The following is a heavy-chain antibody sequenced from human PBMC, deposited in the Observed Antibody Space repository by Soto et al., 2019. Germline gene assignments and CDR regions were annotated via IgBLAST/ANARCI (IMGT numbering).Heavy chain of an antibody. J-gene: IGHJ6*02. V-gene: IGHV1-69*13. CDR3: ARAAPGAYGSGSYYNLYGMDV. CDR1: GGTFSSYA. Sequence: ASVKVSCKASGGTFSSYAISWVRQAPGQGLEWMGGIIPIFGTANYAQKFQGRVTITADESTSTAYMELSSLRSEDTAVYYCARAAPGAYGSGSYYNLYGMDVWGQGTTVTVSS. D-gene: IGHD3-10*01. CDR2: IIPIFGTA.